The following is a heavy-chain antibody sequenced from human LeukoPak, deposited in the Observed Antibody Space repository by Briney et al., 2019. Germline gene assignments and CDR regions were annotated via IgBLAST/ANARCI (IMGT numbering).Heavy chain of an antibody. Sequence: ASVKASCKASGYTFTGYYMHWVRQAPGQGLEWMGWINPNSGGTNYAQKFQGRVTMTRDTSISTAYMELSRLRSDDTAVYYCASTVAGTKITYYYYMDVWGKGTTVTVSS. D-gene: IGHD6-19*01. CDR3: ASTVAGTKITYYYYMDV. J-gene: IGHJ6*03. V-gene: IGHV1-2*02. CDR1: GYTFTGYY. CDR2: INPNSGGT.